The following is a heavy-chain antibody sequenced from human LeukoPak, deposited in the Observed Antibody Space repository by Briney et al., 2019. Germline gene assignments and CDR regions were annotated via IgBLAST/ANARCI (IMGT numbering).Heavy chain of an antibody. CDR1: GGSISSSSYY. D-gene: IGHD3-10*01. CDR3: ARVWFGELGYFDY. Sequence: KSSETLSLTCTVSGGSISSSSYYWGWIRQPPGKGLEWIGSIYYSGSTYYNPSLKSRVTISVDTSKNQFSLKLSSVTAADTAVYHCARVWFGELGYFDYWGQGTLVTVSS. V-gene: IGHV4-39*07. CDR2: IYYSGST. J-gene: IGHJ4*02.